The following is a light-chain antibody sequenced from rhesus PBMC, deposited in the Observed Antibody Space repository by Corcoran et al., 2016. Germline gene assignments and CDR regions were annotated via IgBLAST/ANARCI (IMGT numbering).Light chain of an antibody. Sequence: DIQMTQSPSSLSASVGDTVTITCRASQVISNNLAWYQQKPGKVPKLLIYSASTLHSGVPSRVSGSGSGTDFTLTISSLQPEDFATYYCQHGYGTPLTFGGGTKVEI. J-gene: IGKJ4*01. CDR1: QVISNN. CDR3: QHGYGTPLT. V-gene: IGKV1-33*02. CDR2: SAS.